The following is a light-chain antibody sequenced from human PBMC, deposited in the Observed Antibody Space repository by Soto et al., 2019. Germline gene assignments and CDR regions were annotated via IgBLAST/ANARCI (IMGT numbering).Light chain of an antibody. J-gene: IGKJ1*01. CDR3: QDSSTSPWP. Sequence: EIVMAHSPSTLSLSPVEGVTGSCRASHSVDINLAWYQQKPGQAPRLVIYGASTRATDMPGTFSGSGSGTDFTLTISSLEPEDSAVYYCQDSSTSPWPFGQGTKVDIK. CDR1: HSVDIN. V-gene: IGKV3-15*01. CDR2: GAS.